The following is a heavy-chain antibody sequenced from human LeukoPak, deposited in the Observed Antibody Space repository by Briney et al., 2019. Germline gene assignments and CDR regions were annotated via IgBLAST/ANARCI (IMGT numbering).Heavy chain of an antibody. V-gene: IGHV1-18*01. CDR3: ARDRGYDYVWGSYRYVGFDY. J-gene: IGHJ4*02. CDR2: ISAYNGNT. D-gene: IGHD3-16*02. CDR1: GYTFTSYG. Sequence: ASVKVSCKASGYTFTSYGISWVRQAPGQGLEWMGWISAYNGNTNYAQKLQGRVTMTTDTSTSTAYMELRSLRSDDTAVYYCARDRGYDYVWGSYRYVGFDYWGQGTLATVSS.